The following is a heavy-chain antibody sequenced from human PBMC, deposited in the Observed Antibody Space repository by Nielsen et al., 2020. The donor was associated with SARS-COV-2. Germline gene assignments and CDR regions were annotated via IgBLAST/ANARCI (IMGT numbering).Heavy chain of an antibody. D-gene: IGHD6-19*01. Sequence: ESLKISCAASGFSFGTYGMGWVRQAPGKGLEWIGSIFYSGTTYYNPSLKSRVTISVDTSKNHFSLNLSSVTAADTAVYFCAGIHSSASIDFWGQGTLVTVSS. CDR3: AGIHSSASIDF. CDR2: IFYSGTT. CDR1: GFSFGTYG. J-gene: IGHJ4*02. V-gene: IGHV4-39*02.